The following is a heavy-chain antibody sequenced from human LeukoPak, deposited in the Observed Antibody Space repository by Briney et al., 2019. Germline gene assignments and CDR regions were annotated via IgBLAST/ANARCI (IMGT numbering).Heavy chain of an antibody. CDR1: GFTFTSYT. Sequence: GGSLRLSCVASGFTFTSYTMNWVRQAPGKGLEWVSYISSSGSAKYYVDSVKGRFTISRDNAKNSLSLQMNSLRAEDTAVYYCARGSQWDLLGSCDYWGQGTLVTVSS. D-gene: IGHD1-26*01. CDR3: ARGSQWDLLGSCDY. CDR2: ISSSGSAK. J-gene: IGHJ4*02. V-gene: IGHV3-48*04.